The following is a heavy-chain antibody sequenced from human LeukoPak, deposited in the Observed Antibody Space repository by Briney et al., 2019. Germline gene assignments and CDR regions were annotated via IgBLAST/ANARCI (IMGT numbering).Heavy chain of an antibody. Sequence: GGSLRLSCAASGFTFSGSAMHWVRQASGKGLEWVGRIRSKANSYATAYAASVKGRFTISRDDSKNTAYLQMNSLKTEDTAVYYCTRLDCSSTSCPFDPWGQGTLVTVSS. CDR3: TRLDCSSTSCPFDP. J-gene: IGHJ5*02. D-gene: IGHD2-2*01. V-gene: IGHV3-73*01. CDR1: GFTFSGSA. CDR2: IRSKANSYAT.